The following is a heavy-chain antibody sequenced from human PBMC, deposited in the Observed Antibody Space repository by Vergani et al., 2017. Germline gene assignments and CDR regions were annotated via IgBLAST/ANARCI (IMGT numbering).Heavy chain of an antibody. CDR2: MNLNSGNT. CDR3: ASAKTLTGGKYYFDY. Sequence: QVQLVQSGADVKKPGASVKVSCQASGYTFSSYDINWVRQATGQGLEWMGWMNLNSGNTGYAQKFQGRVTMTRNTSIGTAYMELSSLRSEDTAVYYCASAKTLTGGKYYFDYWGQGTLVTVSS. V-gene: IGHV1-8*01. CDR1: GYTFSSYD. J-gene: IGHJ4*02. D-gene: IGHD3-16*01.